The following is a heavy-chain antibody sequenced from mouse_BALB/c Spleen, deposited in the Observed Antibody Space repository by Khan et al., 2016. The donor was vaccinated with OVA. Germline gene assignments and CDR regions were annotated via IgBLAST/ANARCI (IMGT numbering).Heavy chain of an antibody. CDR3: ARTARIKY. D-gene: IGHD1-2*01. CDR1: GYSITSGYG. Sequence: EVQLQESGPGLVKPSQSLSLTCTVTGYSITSGYGWNWIRQFPGNKQEWMCYISYSGSTNYNPTLKSRISFTRDPSKNQSFMQLHSVTTEDTATYYRARTARIKYWGQGTTLTVSS. J-gene: IGHJ2*01. CDR2: ISYSGST. V-gene: IGHV3-2*02.